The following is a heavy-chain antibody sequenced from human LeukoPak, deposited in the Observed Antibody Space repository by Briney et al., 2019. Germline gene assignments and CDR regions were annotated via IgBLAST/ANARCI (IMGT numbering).Heavy chain of an antibody. CDR3: AISYYDSSGYYYGPYFDY. CDR2: ISAYNGNT. D-gene: IGHD3-22*01. Sequence: ASVKVSCKASGYTFTSYGISWVRQAPGQGLEWMGWISAYNGNTNYAQKLQGGVTMTTDTSTSTAYMELRSLRSDDTAVYYCAISYYDSSGYYYGPYFDYWGQGTLVTVSS. V-gene: IGHV1-18*01. CDR1: GYTFTSYG. J-gene: IGHJ4*02.